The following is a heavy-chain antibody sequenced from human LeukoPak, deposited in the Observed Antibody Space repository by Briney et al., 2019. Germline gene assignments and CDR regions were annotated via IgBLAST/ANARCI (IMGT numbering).Heavy chain of an antibody. CDR2: IYYSGST. Sequence: SETLSLTCTVSGGSISSGGYYWSWIRQHPGKGLEWIGYIYYSGSTYYNPSLKSRVTISVDTSKNQFSLKLSSVTAADTAVYYCAREDFYPRNGGNSWGDDAFDIWGQGTMVTVS. D-gene: IGHD4-23*01. CDR3: AREDFYPRNGGNSWGDDAFDI. CDR1: GGSISSGGYY. J-gene: IGHJ3*02. V-gene: IGHV4-31*03.